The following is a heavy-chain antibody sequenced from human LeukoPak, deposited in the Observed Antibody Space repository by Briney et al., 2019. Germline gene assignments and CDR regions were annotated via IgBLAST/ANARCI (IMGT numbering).Heavy chain of an antibody. CDR1: GGSISSSSYY. V-gene: IGHV4-39*01. Sequence: SETLSLTCTVSGGSISSSSYYWGWIRQPPGKGLEWIGSIYYSGSTYYNPSLKSRVTISVDTSKNQFSLKLSSVTAADTAVYYCARHVLQLVNWFDPWGQGTLVTVSS. J-gene: IGHJ5*02. CDR2: IYYSGST. D-gene: IGHD6-6*01. CDR3: ARHVLQLVNWFDP.